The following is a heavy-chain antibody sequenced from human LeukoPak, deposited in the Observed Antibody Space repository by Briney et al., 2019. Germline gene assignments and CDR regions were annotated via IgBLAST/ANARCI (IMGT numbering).Heavy chain of an antibody. CDR2: IYHSGTT. Sequence: SETLSLTCTVSGGSITSDFWTWIRQPPGKGREWMGYIYHSGTTNYHPSLKSRVTISVDTSKTQFSLRLTSVTPADTAVYYCAQKAPYSPGYSQHWGQGTLVTVSS. V-gene: IGHV4-59*01. CDR1: GGSITSDF. J-gene: IGHJ1*01. D-gene: IGHD2-15*01. CDR3: AQKAPYSPGYSQH.